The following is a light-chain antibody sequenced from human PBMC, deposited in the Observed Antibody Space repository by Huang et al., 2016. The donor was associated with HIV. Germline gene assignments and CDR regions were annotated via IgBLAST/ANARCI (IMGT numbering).Light chain of an antibody. Sequence: DIQMTQSPLSLSASVGDRVTITCRASQGIRNSFAWYQQKPGKAPKLLVYAASRLERGVPSWFSGSGSGTNFTLTISSLQPEDFATYYCQQYHSSWTFGQGTKVEIK. CDR1: QGIRNS. J-gene: IGKJ1*01. CDR3: QQYHSSWT. CDR2: AAS. V-gene: IGKV1-NL1*01.